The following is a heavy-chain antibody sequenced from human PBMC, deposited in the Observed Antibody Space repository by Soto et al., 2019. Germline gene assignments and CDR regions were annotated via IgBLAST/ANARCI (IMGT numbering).Heavy chain of an antibody. CDR1: GYTLTELS. CDR2: FDPEDGET. D-gene: IGHD3-3*01. CDR3: ATAGCLGSGYSPSYYYYMAV. V-gene: IGHV1-24*01. Sequence: ASVKVSCKVSGYTLTELSMHWVRQAPGKGLEWMGGFDPEDGETIYAQKFQGRVTMTEDTSTDTAYMELSSLRSEDTAVYYCATAGCLGSGYSPSYYYYMAVWGKGTTGTVS. J-gene: IGHJ6*03.